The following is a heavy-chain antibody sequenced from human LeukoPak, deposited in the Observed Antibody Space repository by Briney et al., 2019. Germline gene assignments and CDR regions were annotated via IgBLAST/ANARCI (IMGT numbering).Heavy chain of an antibody. Sequence: ASVKVSCKASGYTFTSYGISWVRQAPGQGLEWMGWISAYNGNTNYAQKLQGRVTMTTDTSTSTAYMELRSLGSDDTAVYYCARDRAPVVITTDYFDYWGQGTLVTVSS. CDR3: ARDRAPVVITTDYFDY. J-gene: IGHJ4*02. V-gene: IGHV1-18*01. CDR1: GYTFTSYG. CDR2: ISAYNGNT. D-gene: IGHD3-22*01.